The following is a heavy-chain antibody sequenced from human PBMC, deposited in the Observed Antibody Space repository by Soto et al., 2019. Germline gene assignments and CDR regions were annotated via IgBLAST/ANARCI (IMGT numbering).Heavy chain of an antibody. V-gene: IGHV4-31*03. Sequence: SETLSLTCTVSGGSISSGAYYWSWIRQHPGKGLECIGYIYYSGDTYYNPSLKSRVTISVDTSKNQFSLNLRSVTAADTALYYCARAAYYYFYMDVWGKGTTVTVSS. CDR1: GGSISSGAYY. CDR3: ARAAYYYFYMDV. J-gene: IGHJ6*03. CDR2: IYYSGDT.